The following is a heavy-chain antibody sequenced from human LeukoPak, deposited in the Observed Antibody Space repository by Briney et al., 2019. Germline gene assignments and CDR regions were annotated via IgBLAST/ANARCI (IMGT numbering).Heavy chain of an antibody. D-gene: IGHD3-22*01. CDR2: ISFDGTNK. Sequence: GRSLRLSCEASGFIFRSYGMHWVRQAPCKGLQLLAVISFDGTNKYYEDSLKSRFTISRDNSKNTLYLHMNSLRAEDTAVYYCAKGSKDYYDSTAYYSYGMDVWGLGTTVTVSS. CDR1: GFIFRSYG. V-gene: IGHV3-30*18. CDR3: AKGSKDYYDSTAYYSYGMDV. J-gene: IGHJ6*02.